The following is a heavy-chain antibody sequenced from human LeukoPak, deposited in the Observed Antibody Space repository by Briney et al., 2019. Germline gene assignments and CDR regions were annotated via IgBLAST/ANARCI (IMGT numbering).Heavy chain of an antibody. V-gene: IGHV3-7*03. J-gene: IGHJ2*01. D-gene: IGHD3-10*01. Sequence: GGSLRLSCAASGFTFSSYRMSWVRQAPGKGLEWAANIKQDGSEKHYVDSVKGRFTISRDNAKNSLYLQMNSLRAGDTALYYCAKDRRHTVSGGYFDLWGRGTLVIVSS. CDR3: AKDRRHTVSGGYFDL. CDR2: IKQDGSEK. CDR1: GFTFSSYR.